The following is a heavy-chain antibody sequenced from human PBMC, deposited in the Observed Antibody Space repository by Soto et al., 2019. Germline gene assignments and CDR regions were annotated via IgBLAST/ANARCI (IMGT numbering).Heavy chain of an antibody. D-gene: IGHD6-19*01. CDR3: AIGDGWFLRY. Sequence: EVQLVESGGGLIQPGESLRLSCAASAFTVSNNYMNWVRQAPGKGLEWVSMIYSGGSTYYADSVKGRFTISRDNSKNTLYLQMNSLRAEDTAVYYCAIGDGWFLRYWGQGTLVTVSS. CDR2: IYSGGST. CDR1: AFTVSNNY. V-gene: IGHV3-53*01. J-gene: IGHJ4*02.